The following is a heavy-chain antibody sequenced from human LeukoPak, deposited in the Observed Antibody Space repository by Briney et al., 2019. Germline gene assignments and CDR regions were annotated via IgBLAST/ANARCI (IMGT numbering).Heavy chain of an antibody. J-gene: IGHJ4*02. V-gene: IGHV1-2*02. D-gene: IGHD3-10*01. CDR3: ARPVLLWFGETTYFDY. Sequence: ASVKVSCKASGYTFTGYYMHWVRQAPGQGLEWMGWINPNSGGTNYAQKFQGRVTMTRDTSISTAYMELSRLRSDDTAVYYCARPVLLWFGETTYFDYWGQGTLATVSS. CDR2: INPNSGGT. CDR1: GYTFTGYY.